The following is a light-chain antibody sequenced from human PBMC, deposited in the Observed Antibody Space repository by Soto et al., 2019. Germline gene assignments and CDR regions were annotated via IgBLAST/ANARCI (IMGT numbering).Light chain of an antibody. J-gene: IGLJ1*01. Sequence: QSVLTQPPSASGTPGQRVTISCSGSNSNIGDNYVYWYQHLPGTAPKLLIYRNNQRPSGVPDRFSGSKSGTSASLAISGLRSEDEADYYCAAWDDSLSNYVFATGTKLTVL. CDR1: NSNIGDNY. CDR3: AAWDDSLSNYV. CDR2: RNN. V-gene: IGLV1-47*01.